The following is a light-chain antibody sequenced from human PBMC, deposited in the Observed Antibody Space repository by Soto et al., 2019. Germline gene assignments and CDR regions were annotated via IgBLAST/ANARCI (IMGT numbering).Light chain of an antibody. Sequence: DIQMTQSPSSLSASVGDRVTITCRASQGISNYLAWYQQKPGKVPKLLIYAASTLQSGVTSRFSCSGSGTDFTLTISSLQPEDVATYYCQKYNSAPWTFGQGTKGEIK. V-gene: IGKV1-27*01. CDR1: QGISNY. J-gene: IGKJ1*01. CDR3: QKYNSAPWT. CDR2: AAS.